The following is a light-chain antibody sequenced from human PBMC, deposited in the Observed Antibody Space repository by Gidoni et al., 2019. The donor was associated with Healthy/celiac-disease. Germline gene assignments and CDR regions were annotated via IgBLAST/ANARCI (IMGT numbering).Light chain of an antibody. CDR1: QDISNY. J-gene: IGKJ3*01. Sequence: DIQMTQSPSSLSASVGDRVTITCQASQDISNYLNWYQQKPGKAPKLLIYAASNLETWVPSRFSGSGSGTDFTFTISSLQPEDIATYYCQQYDNLPFTFGPGTKVDIK. CDR3: QQYDNLPFT. V-gene: IGKV1-33*01. CDR2: AAS.